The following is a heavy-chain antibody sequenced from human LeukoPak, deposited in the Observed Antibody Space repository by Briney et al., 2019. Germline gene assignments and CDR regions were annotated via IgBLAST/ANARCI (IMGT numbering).Heavy chain of an antibody. V-gene: IGHV1-18*01. Sequence: GASVKVSCKASGYSFRNYGITWVRQAPGHGLEWMGWISTYNGDTHFAQNLQGRVTLTTDTSTSTAYMELRSLRSDDTAVYYCARDPTNTSGYYAYFDYWGQGTLVTVSS. CDR3: ARDPTNTSGYYAYFDY. J-gene: IGHJ4*02. CDR2: ISTYNGDT. D-gene: IGHD5-12*01. CDR1: GYSFRNYG.